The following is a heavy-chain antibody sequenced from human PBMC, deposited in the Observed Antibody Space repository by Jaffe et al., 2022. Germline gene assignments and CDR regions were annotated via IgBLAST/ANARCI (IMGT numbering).Heavy chain of an antibody. Sequence: QVQLVQSGAEVKKPGASVKVSCKASGYTFTGYYMHWVRQAPGQGLEWMGWINPNSGGTNYAQKFQGRVTMTRDTSISTAYMELSRLRSDDTAVYYCARENIGYCSGGSCYVPDYWGQGTLVTVSS. J-gene: IGHJ4*02. CDR3: ARENIGYCSGGSCYVPDY. V-gene: IGHV1-2*02. CDR1: GYTFTGYY. D-gene: IGHD2-15*01. CDR2: INPNSGGT.